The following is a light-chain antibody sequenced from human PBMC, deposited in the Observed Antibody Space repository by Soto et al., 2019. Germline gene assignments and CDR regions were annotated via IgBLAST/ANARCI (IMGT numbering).Light chain of an antibody. CDR1: QGISSY. CDR2: AAS. V-gene: IGKV1-9*01. J-gene: IGKJ1*01. CDR3: QQLNSYPRGT. Sequence: DIPLTQSPSFLSASVGDRVTITCRASQGISSYLAWYQQKPGIAPKLLIYAASTLHSGVPSRFSGSGSGTEFTLTISSLQPEDFATYYCQQLNSYPRGTFGQGTKVEIK.